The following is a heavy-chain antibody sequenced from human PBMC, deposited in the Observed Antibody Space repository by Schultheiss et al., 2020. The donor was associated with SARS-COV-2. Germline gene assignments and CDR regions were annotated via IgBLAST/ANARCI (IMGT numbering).Heavy chain of an antibody. Sequence: GGSLRLSCAASGFTFSSYAMHWVRQAPGKGLEWVAVISYDGSNKYYADSVKGRFTISRDNSKNTLYLQMNSLRAEDTAVYYCARDDYDSSGYYIYWGQGTLVTVSS. CDR3: ARDDYDSSGYYIY. V-gene: IGHV3-30*04. CDR2: ISYDGSNK. J-gene: IGHJ4*02. CDR1: GFTFSSYA. D-gene: IGHD3-22*01.